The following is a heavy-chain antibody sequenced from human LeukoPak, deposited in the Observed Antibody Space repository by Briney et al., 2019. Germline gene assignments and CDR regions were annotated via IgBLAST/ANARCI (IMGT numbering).Heavy chain of an antibody. CDR2: ISYSGSI. D-gene: IGHD6-13*01. CDR3: ARVEAAGTGGVDP. CDR1: GGSVSSGTYY. Sequence: PSETLSLTCTVSGGSVSSGTYYWSWIRQSPGKGLEYIGYISYSGSINYNPSLRSRVTISVDTSKNQFSLKLSSVTAADTAVYYCARVEAAGTGGVDPWGQGTLVTVSS. J-gene: IGHJ5*02. V-gene: IGHV4-61*01.